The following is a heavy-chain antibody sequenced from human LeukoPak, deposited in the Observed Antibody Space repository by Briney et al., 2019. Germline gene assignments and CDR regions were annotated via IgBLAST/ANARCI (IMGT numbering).Heavy chain of an antibody. J-gene: IGHJ4*02. V-gene: IGHV1-18*01. Sequence: ASVRVSCKASGYTFTSYGISWVRPAPGQGLEWMGWISAYSGHTNYAQKLQGRVTMTTDTSTTTAYMELRSLISDDTAVYYCARDWGSGWYEANFDYWGQGTLVTVSS. CDR1: GYTFTSYG. CDR3: ARDWGSGWYEANFDY. CDR2: ISAYSGHT. D-gene: IGHD6-19*01.